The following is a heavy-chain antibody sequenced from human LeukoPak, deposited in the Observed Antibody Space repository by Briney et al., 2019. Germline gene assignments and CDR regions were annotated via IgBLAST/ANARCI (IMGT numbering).Heavy chain of an antibody. CDR1: GYTFTNYG. J-gene: IGHJ4*02. Sequence: ASVKVSCKASGYTFTNYGISWVRQAPGQGLEWMGWITADSGNANYAQKFQGRVTMTADTSTSTAYMELRSLRSDDTAVYYCARALYCSSSNCYDGASDYWGQGTLVTVSS. V-gene: IGHV1-18*01. D-gene: IGHD2-15*01. CDR3: ARALYCSSSNCYDGASDY. CDR2: ITADSGNA.